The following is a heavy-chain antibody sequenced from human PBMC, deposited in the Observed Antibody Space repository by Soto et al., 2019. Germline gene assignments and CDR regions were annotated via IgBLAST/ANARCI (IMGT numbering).Heavy chain of an antibody. CDR1: GGTFSSYA. CDR3: ARAPEATGNDFWSGWVLGY. D-gene: IGHD3-3*01. J-gene: IGHJ4*02. Sequence: QVQLVQSGAEVKKPGSSVKVSCKASGGTFSSYAISWVRQAPGQGLEWMGGIIPMLGPANNAKKFQDRVTFIADEATSTVYMELRSRRSEDTAVYYCARAPEATGNDFWSGWVLGYWGQGMLVTVSS. V-gene: IGHV1-69*01. CDR2: IIPMLGPA.